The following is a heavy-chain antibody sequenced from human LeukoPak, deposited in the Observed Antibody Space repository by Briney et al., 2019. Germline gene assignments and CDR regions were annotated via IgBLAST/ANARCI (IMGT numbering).Heavy chain of an antibody. V-gene: IGHV3-30*18. D-gene: IGHD4-11*01. J-gene: IGHJ4*02. CDR2: ISYDGSNK. CDR1: GFTFSSYG. Sequence: GGSLRLSCAASGFTFSSYGMHWVRQAPGKGLEWVAVISYDGSNKYYADSVKGRFTISRDNSKNTLCLQMNSLRAEDTAVYYCAKDLDYTTYGYYFDYWGQGTLVTVSS. CDR3: AKDLDYTTYGYYFDY.